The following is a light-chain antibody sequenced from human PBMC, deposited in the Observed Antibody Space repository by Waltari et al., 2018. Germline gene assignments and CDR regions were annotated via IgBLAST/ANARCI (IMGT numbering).Light chain of an antibody. Sequence: SYVLTQPPSVSVAPGQTARISWAGNHIGSKNVHWYQQKPGQAPVLVVYDEGDRPSGIPERFSGSNSGNTATLTISRVDAGDEADYYCQVWDSGSDHYVFGTVTKVTVL. CDR3: QVWDSGSDHYV. J-gene: IGLJ1*01. CDR1: HIGSKN. V-gene: IGLV3-21*02. CDR2: DEG.